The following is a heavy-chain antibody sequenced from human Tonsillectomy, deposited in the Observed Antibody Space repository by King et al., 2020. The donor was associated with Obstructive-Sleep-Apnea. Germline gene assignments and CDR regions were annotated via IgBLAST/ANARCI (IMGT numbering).Heavy chain of an antibody. CDR2: ISYDGTNK. J-gene: IGHJ4*02. D-gene: IGHD4-23*01. CDR3: AKEGGYSGTARAEGFDY. CDR1: GFTFTSYG. Sequence: VQLVESGGGVVQPGRSLRLSCAASGFTFTSYGMHWVRQAPGKGLEWVAVISYDGTNKYYADSVKGRFTISRDNAKKTLYQQMTSLRAEDTAVYYCAKEGGYSGTARAEGFDYWGQGTLVTVSS. V-gene: IGHV3-30*18.